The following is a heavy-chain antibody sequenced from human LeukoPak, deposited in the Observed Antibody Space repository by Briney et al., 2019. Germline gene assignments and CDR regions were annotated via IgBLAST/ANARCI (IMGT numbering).Heavy chain of an antibody. J-gene: IGHJ4*02. V-gene: IGHV3-15*01. D-gene: IGHD1-26*01. CDR2: IKSKTDGGTT. CDR1: GFTFSNAW. CDR3: ATVRELLESLTAPDY. Sequence: PGGSLRLSCAASGFTFSNAWMSWVRQAPGKGLEWVGRIKSKTDGGTTDYAAPVKGRFTISRDDSKNTLYLQMNSLKTEDTAVYYCATVRELLESLTAPDYCGQGTLVTVSS.